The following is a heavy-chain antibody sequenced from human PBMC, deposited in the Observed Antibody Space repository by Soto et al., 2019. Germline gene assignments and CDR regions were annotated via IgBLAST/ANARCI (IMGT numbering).Heavy chain of an antibody. J-gene: IGHJ3*02. V-gene: IGHV3-33*01. CDR1: GFTFSSYG. Sequence: QVQLVESGGGVVQPGRSLRLSCAASGFTFSSYGMHWVRQAPGKGLEWVAVIWYDGSNKYYADSVKGRFTISRDNSKNTLYRQMNSLRAEDTAVYYCARVPTMVRGVIDAFDIWGQGTMVTVSS. CDR2: IWYDGSNK. CDR3: ARVPTMVRGVIDAFDI. D-gene: IGHD3-10*01.